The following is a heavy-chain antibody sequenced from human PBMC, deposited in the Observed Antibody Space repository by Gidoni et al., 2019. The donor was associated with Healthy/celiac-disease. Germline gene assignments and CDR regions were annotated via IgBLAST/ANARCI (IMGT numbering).Heavy chain of an antibody. D-gene: IGHD4-4*01. V-gene: IGHV3-23*01. CDR2: ISGSGGST. J-gene: IGHJ6*03. CDR3: AKEGLYSNPDRVYYYYMDV. CDR1: GFTFSSYA. Sequence: EVQLLESGGGLVQPGGSLRLSCAASGFTFSSYALSWVRQAPGKGLEWVSAISGSGGSTYYADSVKGRFTISRDNSKNTLYLQMNSLRAEDTAVYYCAKEGLYSNPDRVYYYYMDVWGKGTTVTVSS.